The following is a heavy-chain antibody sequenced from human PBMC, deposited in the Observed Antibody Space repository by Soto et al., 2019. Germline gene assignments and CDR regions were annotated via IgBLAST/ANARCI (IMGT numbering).Heavy chain of an antibody. J-gene: IGHJ4*02. D-gene: IGHD2-2*02. Sequence: ASVKVSCKASGYTFTGYYMHWVRQAPGQGLEWMGWINPNSGGTNYAQKFQGWVTMTRDTSISTAYMELSRLRSDDTAVYYCARSSVYTPEGFDYWGQGKLVTVSS. CDR3: ARSSVYTPEGFDY. CDR2: INPNSGGT. CDR1: GYTFTGYY. V-gene: IGHV1-2*04.